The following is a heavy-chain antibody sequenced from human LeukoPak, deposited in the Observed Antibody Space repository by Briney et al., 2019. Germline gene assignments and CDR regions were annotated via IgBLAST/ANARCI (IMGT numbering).Heavy chain of an antibody. D-gene: IGHD4-17*01. Sequence: GGSLRLSCAASGFTLDDYAMHWVRQAPGKGLEGVSGLSWNSGSIGYADPVKGRFTIPRDNAKNSLYLQMNSLRAEDMALYYCAKDLYGDYPAGDCAFDIWGQGTMVTVSS. CDR3: AKDLYGDYPAGDCAFDI. J-gene: IGHJ3*02. CDR1: GFTLDDYA. CDR2: LSWNSGSI. V-gene: IGHV3-9*03.